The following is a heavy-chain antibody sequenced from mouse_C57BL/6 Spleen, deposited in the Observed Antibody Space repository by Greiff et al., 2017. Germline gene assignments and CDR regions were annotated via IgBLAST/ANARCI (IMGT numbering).Heavy chain of an antibody. J-gene: IGHJ4*01. V-gene: IGHV5-17*01. CDR1: GFTFSDYG. CDR2: ISSGSSTI. CDR3: ARRGYDVDAMEY. Sequence: EVKVVESGGGLVKPGGSLKLSCAASGFTFSDYGMHWVGQAPEKGLEWVAYISSGSSTIYYADTVKGRFTMSTDNAKNTLCLQMTRLRSDDTAMCYCARRGYDVDAMEYWGQGVSVTVSS. D-gene: IGHD2-2*01.